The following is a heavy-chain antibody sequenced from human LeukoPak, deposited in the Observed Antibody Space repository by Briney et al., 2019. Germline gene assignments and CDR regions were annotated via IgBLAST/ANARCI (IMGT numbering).Heavy chain of an antibody. D-gene: IGHD3-10*01. Sequence: GGSLRLSCAASGFTFSSYAMSWVRQAPGKGLEWVSYISSSSSTIYYADSVKGRFTISRDNAKNSLYLQMNSLRAEDTAVYYCARVRGVMNYMDVWGKGTTVTVSS. CDR2: ISSSSSTI. J-gene: IGHJ6*03. CDR1: GFTFSSYA. V-gene: IGHV3-48*01. CDR3: ARVRGVMNYMDV.